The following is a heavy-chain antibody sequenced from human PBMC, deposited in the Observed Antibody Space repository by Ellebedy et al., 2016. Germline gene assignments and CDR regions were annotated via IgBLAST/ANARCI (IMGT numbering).Heavy chain of an antibody. CDR2: IKSDGSVK. Sequence: ESLKISCEASGLTISNYWMDWVRQAPGKGLEWVANIKSDGSVKQYVGSVRGRFTISRDNARASLYLQMNSLRAEDTAVYYCARDFAGSGSYWGQGILVTVSS. CDR3: ARDFAGSGSY. D-gene: IGHD3-10*01. V-gene: IGHV3-7*01. J-gene: IGHJ4*02. CDR1: GLTISNYW.